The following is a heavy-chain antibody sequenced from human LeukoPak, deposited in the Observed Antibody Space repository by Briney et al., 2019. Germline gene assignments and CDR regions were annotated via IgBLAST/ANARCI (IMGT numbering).Heavy chain of an antibody. Sequence: SETLSLTCTVSGGSISSYYWSWIRQPPGKGLEWIGYIYYSGSTNYNPSLKSRVTISVDTSKNQFSLKLSSVTAADTAVYYCARADYGGHRYNWFDPWGHGTLVTVSS. CDR2: IYYSGST. V-gene: IGHV4-59*01. D-gene: IGHD3-16*01. J-gene: IGHJ5*02. CDR3: ARADYGGHRYNWFDP. CDR1: GGSISSYY.